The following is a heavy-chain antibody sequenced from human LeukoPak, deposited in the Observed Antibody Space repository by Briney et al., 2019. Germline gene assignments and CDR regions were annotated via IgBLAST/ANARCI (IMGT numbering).Heavy chain of an antibody. J-gene: IGHJ6*03. CDR1: GGSISSYY. V-gene: IGHV4-59*01. Sequence: SETLSLTCTVSGGSISSYYWSWIRQPPGKGLEWIGYIYYSGSTNYNPSLKSRVTISVDTSKNQFSLKLSSVTAADTAVYYCAGGGATMVDYYYYYYMDVWGKGTTVTVSS. D-gene: IGHD5-12*01. CDR3: AGGGATMVDYYYYYYMDV. CDR2: IYYSGST.